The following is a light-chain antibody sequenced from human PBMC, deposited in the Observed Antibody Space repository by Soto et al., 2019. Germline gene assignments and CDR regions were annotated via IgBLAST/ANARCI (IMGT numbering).Light chain of an antibody. CDR1: SSDVGSYNL. J-gene: IGLJ3*02. CDR3: CSYAGSSTLV. CDR2: EGS. V-gene: IGLV2-23*01. Sequence: QSALTQPASVSGSPGQSITISCTGTSSDVGSYNLVSWYQQRPGKAPKLMIYEGSKRPSGVSNRFSGSKSGNTAPLTISGLQAEYEADYYCCSYAGSSTLVFGGGTKLTVL.